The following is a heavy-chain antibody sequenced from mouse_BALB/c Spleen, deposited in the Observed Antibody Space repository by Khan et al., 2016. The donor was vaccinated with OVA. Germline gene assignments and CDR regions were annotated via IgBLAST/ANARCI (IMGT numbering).Heavy chain of an antibody. CDR3: ARAGYSPWFAY. J-gene: IGHJ3*01. D-gene: IGHD2-3*01. CDR2: IDPENGNT. CDR1: GFNIKDYY. Sequence: AQLKESGAELVRPGALVKLSCKASGFNIKDYYIHWVKQRPEQGLEWIGWIDPENGNTIYDPKFQGKANITADTSSNTAYLHFSSLTSEDTAVYYCARAGYSPWFAYWGQGTLVTVSA. V-gene: IGHV14-1*02.